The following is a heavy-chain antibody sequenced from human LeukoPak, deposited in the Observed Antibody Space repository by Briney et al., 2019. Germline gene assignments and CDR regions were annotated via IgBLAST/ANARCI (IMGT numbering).Heavy chain of an antibody. Sequence: PSETLSLTCTVSGGSISSYYWSWIRQPAGKGLEWIGRIYTSGSTNYNPSLKSRVTMSVDTSKYQFSLKLSSVTAADTAVYYCARDLQPLYDFWSGYYDACYYYMDVWGKGTTVTVSS. D-gene: IGHD3-3*01. J-gene: IGHJ6*03. V-gene: IGHV4-4*07. CDR3: ARDLQPLYDFWSGYYDACYYYMDV. CDR2: IYTSGST. CDR1: GGSISSYY.